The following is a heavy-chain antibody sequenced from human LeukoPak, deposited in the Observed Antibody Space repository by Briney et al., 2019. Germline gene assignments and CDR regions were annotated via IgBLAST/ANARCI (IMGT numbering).Heavy chain of an antibody. J-gene: IGHJ3*02. CDR1: GGTFSSYA. D-gene: IGHD2-8*02. CDR2: INTNTGNP. V-gene: IGHV7-4-1*02. CDR3: ARPGGSDAFDI. Sequence: GSSVKVSCKASGGTFSSYAISWVRQAPGQGLEWMGWINTNTGNPTYAQGFTGRFVFSLDTSVSTAYLQISSLKAEDTAVYYCARPGGSDAFDIWGQGTMVTVSS.